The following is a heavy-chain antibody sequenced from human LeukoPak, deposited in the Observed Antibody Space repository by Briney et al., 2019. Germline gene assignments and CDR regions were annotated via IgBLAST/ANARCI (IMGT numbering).Heavy chain of an antibody. V-gene: IGHV1-2*02. CDR3: AKIKYNWGSYDL. CDR2: INPNTGYT. J-gene: IGHJ3*01. D-gene: IGHD3-16*01. Sequence: GASVKVSCKASGNSFTDYYIHWVRQAPGQGPEWMGWINPNTGYTDYAQKFRGRVTLTRDTSINTAYLELNRLISDDTAVYYCAKIKYNWGSYDLWGQGTLVTVSS. CDR1: GNSFTDYY.